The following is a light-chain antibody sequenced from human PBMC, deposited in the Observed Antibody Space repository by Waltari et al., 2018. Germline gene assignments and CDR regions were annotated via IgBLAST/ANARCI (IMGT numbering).Light chain of an antibody. V-gene: IGKV3-20*01. CDR1: QSVTRS. CDR3: QHYLRLPVT. J-gene: IGKJ1*01. Sequence: EIELTQSPATLSFSPGESATLSCRTSQSVTRSLAWYQQKPGQAPRLLIYGASNRATGIPDRFSGSGSGTDFSLTISSLEPEDFAVYYCQHYLRLPVTFGQGTKVEVK. CDR2: GAS.